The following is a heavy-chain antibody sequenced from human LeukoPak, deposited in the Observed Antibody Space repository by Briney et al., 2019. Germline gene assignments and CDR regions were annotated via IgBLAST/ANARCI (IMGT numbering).Heavy chain of an antibody. V-gene: IGHV3-53*01. D-gene: IGHD2-2*01. J-gene: IGHJ2*01. Sequence: GGSLRLSCAASGFTVSSNYMSWVRQALGKGLEWVSVIYSGGSTYYADSVKGRFTISRDNSKNTLYLQMNSLRAEDTAVYYCARDKVACSSTSCHYWYFDLWGRGTLVTVSS. CDR2: IYSGGST. CDR1: GFTVSSNY. CDR3: ARDKVACSSTSCHYWYFDL.